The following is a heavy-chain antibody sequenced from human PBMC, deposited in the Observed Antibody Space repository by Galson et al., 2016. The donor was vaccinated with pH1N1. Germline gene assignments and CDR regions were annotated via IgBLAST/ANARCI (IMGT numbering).Heavy chain of an antibody. D-gene: IGHD2-15*01. J-gene: IGHJ5*02. CDR2: INPNNGDT. CDR3: ARGHLRDIVVAPANIRSGNWFDP. CDR1: GFTFTGYF. Sequence: SVKVSCKASGFTFTGYFVHWVRQAPGQGLEWMGRINPNNGDTDYAQKFQGRVIMTGDTSISTAHMELSRLRSDDTAVYFCARGHLRDIVVAPANIRSGNWFDPWGQGTLVTVSS. V-gene: IGHV1-2*06.